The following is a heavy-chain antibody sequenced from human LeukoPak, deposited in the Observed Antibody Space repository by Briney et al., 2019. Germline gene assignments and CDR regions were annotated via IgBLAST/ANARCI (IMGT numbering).Heavy chain of an antibody. CDR1: GGSISSGGYY. Sequence: SQTLSLTCAVSGGSISSGGYYWSWIRQPPGKGLEWIGYIYHSGNTYYNPSLKSRVTISVDTSKNQFSLKLSSVTAADAAVYYCARVKVAATQFTFDYWGQGTLVTVSS. V-gene: IGHV4-30-2*05. CDR2: IYHSGNT. CDR3: ARVKVAATQFTFDY. D-gene: IGHD2-15*01. J-gene: IGHJ4*02.